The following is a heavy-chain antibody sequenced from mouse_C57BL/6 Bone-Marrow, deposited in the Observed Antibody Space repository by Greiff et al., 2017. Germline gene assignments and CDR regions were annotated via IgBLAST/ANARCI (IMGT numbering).Heavy chain of an antibody. CDR1: GFTFSSYG. CDR3: AEGIYGNPFAY. D-gene: IGHD2-1*01. V-gene: IGHV5-6*01. Sequence: EVKLMESGGDLVKPGGSLKLSCAASGFTFSSYGMSWVRQTPDKRLEWVATISSGGSYTHYPDSVKGRFTISRDNAKNTLYLQMSSLKSEDTAMYYCAEGIYGNPFAYWGQGTLVTVSA. J-gene: IGHJ3*01. CDR2: ISSGGSYT.